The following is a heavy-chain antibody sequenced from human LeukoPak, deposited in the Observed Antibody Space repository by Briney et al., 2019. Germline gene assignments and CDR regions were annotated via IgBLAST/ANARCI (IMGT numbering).Heavy chain of an antibody. J-gene: IGHJ4*02. Sequence: PSQTLSLTCAVSGGSISSGGYSWSWIRQPPGKGLEWIGYIYHSGSTYYNPSLKSRVTISVDTSKNQFSLKLSSVTAADTAVYYCAREERLYGLMTSYWGQGTLVTVSS. V-gene: IGHV4-30-2*01. CDR3: AREERLYGLMTSY. CDR2: IYHSGST. D-gene: IGHD1-1*01. CDR1: GGSISSGGYS.